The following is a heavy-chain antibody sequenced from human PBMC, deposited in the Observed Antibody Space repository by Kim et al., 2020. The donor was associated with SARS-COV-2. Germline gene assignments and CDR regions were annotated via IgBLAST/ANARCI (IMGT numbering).Heavy chain of an antibody. V-gene: IGHV3-23*01. D-gene: IGHD2-2*01. CDR2: IGGGVGNT. CDR3: VKRGYCGSRPSCYRYFD. Sequence: GGSLRLSCAASGFTFSKYGMAWVRQAPGRGLEWVSTIGGGVGNTFYADSVMGRFTISRDNSKNMLYMQLTSLRAEDTAFCFCVKRGYCGSRPSCYRYFD. CDR1: GFTFSKYG. J-gene: IGHJ4*03.